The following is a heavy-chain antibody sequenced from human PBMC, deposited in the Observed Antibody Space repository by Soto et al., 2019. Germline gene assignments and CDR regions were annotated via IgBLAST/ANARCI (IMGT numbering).Heavy chain of an antibody. V-gene: IGHV1-3*01. CDR3: ARDTETLGPRANDALDI. CDR2: INAGSGNT. Sequence: GGPMKVFLKATGKTLSALTLNWGGPGPGQNLEWMGWINAGSGNTKYSQNFQGRVSITRDTSASTVYMELTGLTSEDTAVYYCARDTETLGPRANDALDIWGQGTMVTVSS. D-gene: IGHD3-3*02. J-gene: IGHJ3*02. CDR1: GKTLSALT.